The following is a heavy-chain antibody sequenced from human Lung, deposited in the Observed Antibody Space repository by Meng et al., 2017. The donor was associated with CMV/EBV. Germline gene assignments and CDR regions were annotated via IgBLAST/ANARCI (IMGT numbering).Heavy chain of an antibody. CDR2: VHYSGST. Sequence: SETLSLXXTVSGGSVSSGSYYWSWIRQPPGKGLEWIGYVHYSGSTNYNPSLKSRVTISLDTSKNQFSLRLSSVTAADTAVYFCARVLDSWFYFDSWGQGTPVTVSS. CDR3: ARVLDSWFYFDS. CDR1: GGSVSSGSYY. D-gene: IGHD6-13*01. V-gene: IGHV4-61*01. J-gene: IGHJ4*02.